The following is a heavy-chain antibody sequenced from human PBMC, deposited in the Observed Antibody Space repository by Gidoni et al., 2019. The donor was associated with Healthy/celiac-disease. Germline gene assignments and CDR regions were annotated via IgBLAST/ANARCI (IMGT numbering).Heavy chain of an antibody. J-gene: IGHJ4*02. CDR2: IYYSGST. D-gene: IGHD3-22*01. V-gene: IGHV4-39*01. CDR1: GGSISRSSYY. Sequence: QLQLQESCPGLVKPSETLSLTCTVSGGSISRSSYYWGWIRQPPGKGLEWIGSIYYSGSTYYNPSLKSRVTISVDTSKNQFSLKLSSVTAADTAVYYCARLVPLDYYDSSGYLDYWGQGTLVTVSS. CDR3: ARLVPLDYYDSSGYLDY.